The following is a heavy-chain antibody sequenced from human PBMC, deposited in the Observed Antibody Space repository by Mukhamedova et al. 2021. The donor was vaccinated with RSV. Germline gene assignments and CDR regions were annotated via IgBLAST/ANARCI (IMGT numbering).Heavy chain of an antibody. Sequence: GWINAGNGNTKCSQKFQGRVTITRDTSASTAYMELSSLRSEDTAVYYCARELGYSSGWYSMKDYYGMDVWGQGTTVTVSS. CDR3: ARELGYSSGWYSMKDYYGMDV. V-gene: IGHV1-3*01. D-gene: IGHD6-19*01. CDR2: INAGNGNT. J-gene: IGHJ6*02.